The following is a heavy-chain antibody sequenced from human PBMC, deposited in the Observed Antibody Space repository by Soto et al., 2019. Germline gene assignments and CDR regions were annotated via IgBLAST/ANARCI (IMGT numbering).Heavy chain of an antibody. J-gene: IGHJ6*02. D-gene: IGHD2-21*01. CDR1: GFTFDTYW. Sequence: EVYLVESGGTLVQAGGSLRLSCAASGFTFDTYWMNWVRQARGKVLVWVAGIKSDGTVASYADSVKGRFTVTRDNARNTPSLQLNSLRAEDTAVYYCARLSGDHSALFFYGIDAWGQGATVTVSS. V-gene: IGHV3-74*01. CDR3: ARLSGDHSALFFYGIDA. CDR2: IKSDGTVA.